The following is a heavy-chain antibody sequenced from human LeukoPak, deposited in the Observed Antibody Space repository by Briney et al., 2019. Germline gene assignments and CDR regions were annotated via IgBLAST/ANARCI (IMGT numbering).Heavy chain of an antibody. CDR3: ARVIAAAGLGGAFDI. J-gene: IGHJ3*02. D-gene: IGHD6-13*01. V-gene: IGHV3-21*01. Sequence: TGGSLRLSCAASGFTFSSYSMNWVRQAPGKGLEWVSSISSSSSYIYYADSVKGRFTISRDNAKNSLYLQMNSLRAEDTAVYYGARVIAAAGLGGAFDIWGQGTMVTVSS. CDR1: GFTFSSYS. CDR2: ISSSSSYI.